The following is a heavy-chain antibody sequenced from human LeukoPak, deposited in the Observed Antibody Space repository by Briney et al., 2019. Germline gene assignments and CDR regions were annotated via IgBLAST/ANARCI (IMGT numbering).Heavy chain of an antibody. CDR1: GGSFSGYY. Sequence: PSETQSLTCAVYGGSFSGYYWSWIRQPPGKGLEWIGVINHSGSTNYNPSLKSRVTISVDTSKNQFSLKLSSVTAADTAVYYCARRASSGSGWYGPIKYYFDYWGQGTLVTVSS. J-gene: IGHJ4*02. V-gene: IGHV4-34*01. CDR3: ARRASSGSGWYGPIKYYFDY. D-gene: IGHD6-19*01. CDR2: INHSGST.